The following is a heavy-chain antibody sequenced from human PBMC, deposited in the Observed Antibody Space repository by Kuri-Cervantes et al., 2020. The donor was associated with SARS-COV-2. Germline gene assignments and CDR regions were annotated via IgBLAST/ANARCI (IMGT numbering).Heavy chain of an antibody. CDR1: GFAFSSFV. V-gene: IGHV3-23*01. J-gene: IGHJ5*02. CDR3: ASLRSSAYYYDLPSDP. CDR2: IRSNGGST. Sequence: GGSLRLSCAASGFAFSSFVMNWVRQAPGKGLEWVSGIRSNGGSTYYANSVKGRFTISRDNSKNILYLQMNNLRDDDTAVYYCASLRSSAYYYDLPSDPWGQGTLVTVSS. D-gene: IGHD3-22*01.